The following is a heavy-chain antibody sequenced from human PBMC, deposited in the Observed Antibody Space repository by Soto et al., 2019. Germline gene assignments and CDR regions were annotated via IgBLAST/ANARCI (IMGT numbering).Heavy chain of an antibody. V-gene: IGHV3-30*18. CDR1: GFTFSSYG. CDR2: ISYDGSNK. Sequence: GGSLRLSCAASGFTFSSYGMHWVRQAPGKGLEWVAVISYDGSNKYYADSVKGRFTISRDNSKNTLYLQMNSLRAEDTAVYYCAKDSGQQLVPFGNWFDPWGQGTLVTVSS. D-gene: IGHD6-13*01. CDR3: AKDSGQQLVPFGNWFDP. J-gene: IGHJ5*02.